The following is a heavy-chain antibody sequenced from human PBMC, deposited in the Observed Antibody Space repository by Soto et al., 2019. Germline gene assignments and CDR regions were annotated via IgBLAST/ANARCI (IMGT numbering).Heavy chain of an antibody. CDR1: GFTFSCSA. CDR3: TRREDKRGGMDV. CDR2: IRSKANSYAT. J-gene: IGHJ6*02. Sequence: PGGSLRLSCAASGFTFSCSAMHWVRQASGKGLEWVGRIRSKANSYATAYAASVKGRFTISRDDSKNTAYLQMNSLKTEDTAVYYCTRREDKRGGMDVWGQGTTVTVSS. D-gene: IGHD2-15*01. V-gene: IGHV3-73*01.